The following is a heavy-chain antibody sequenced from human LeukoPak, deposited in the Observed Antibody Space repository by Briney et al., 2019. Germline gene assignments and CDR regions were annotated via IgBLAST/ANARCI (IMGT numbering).Heavy chain of an antibody. D-gene: IGHD5-18*01. Sequence: PGGSLRLSCAASGFTFSGSAMHWVRQASGKGLEWVGRIRSKANSYATAYAASVKGRFTISRDDSKNTAYLQMNSLKTEDTAVYYCTRLGPETAMVTGKASYYYYYYMDVWGKGTTVTVSS. CDR3: TRLGPETAMVTGKASYYYYYYMDV. CDR1: GFTFSGSA. CDR2: IRSKANSYAT. V-gene: IGHV3-73*01. J-gene: IGHJ6*03.